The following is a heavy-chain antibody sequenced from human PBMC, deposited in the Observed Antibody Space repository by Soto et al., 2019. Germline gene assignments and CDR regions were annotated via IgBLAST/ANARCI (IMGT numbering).Heavy chain of an antibody. CDR2: ISHDGHA. CDR3: ARPVYGDYLGGNWFDP. J-gene: IGHJ5*02. CDR1: GDSISDTRYY. Sequence: SETLSLTCSVLGDSISDTRYYWGWIRQSPEKGLEWIGSISHDGHAYYNPSLKSRVTLFADTSRNQFSLKMKSVTVADTALYFCARPVYGDYLGGNWFDPWRPEALVKVSS. V-gene: IGHV4-39*01. D-gene: IGHD4-17*01.